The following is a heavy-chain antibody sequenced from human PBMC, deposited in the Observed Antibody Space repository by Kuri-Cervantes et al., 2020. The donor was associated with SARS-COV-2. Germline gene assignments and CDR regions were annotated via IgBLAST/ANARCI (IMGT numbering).Heavy chain of an antibody. V-gene: IGHV4-4*07. J-gene: IGHJ6*03. CDR2: IYSSGST. CDR1: GASINDYY. D-gene: IGHD1-20*01. CDR3: ASSHITTYYYYYMKV. Sequence: LRLSCTVSGASINDYYWTWIRQPAGQGLEWIGRIYSSGSTNYNPSLKSRVTMSIDTSTNQFSLRLTSVTAADTAVYYCASSHITTYYYYYMKVWGKGTTVTVSS.